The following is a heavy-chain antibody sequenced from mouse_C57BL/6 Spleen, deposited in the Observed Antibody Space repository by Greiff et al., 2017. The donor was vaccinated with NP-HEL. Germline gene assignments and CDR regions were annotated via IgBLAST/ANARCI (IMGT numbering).Heavy chain of an antibody. V-gene: IGHV14-2*01. J-gene: IGHJ2*01. Sequence: VQLKQSGAELVKPGASVTLSCTASGFNIHDYYMHWVKQRPETGLEWIGRIDPEDGETKYAPKFQGKATITADTSSNTAYLQRSSLTSEDTAVYYWARESAPYYFDYWGQGTTLTVSS. CDR3: ARESAPYYFDY. CDR1: GFNIHDYY. CDR2: IDPEDGET.